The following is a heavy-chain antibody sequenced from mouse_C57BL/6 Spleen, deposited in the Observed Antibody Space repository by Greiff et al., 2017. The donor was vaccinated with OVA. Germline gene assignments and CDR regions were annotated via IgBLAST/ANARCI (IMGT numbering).Heavy chain of an antibody. D-gene: IGHD1-1*01. CDR1: GYTFTSYW. V-gene: IGHV1-55*01. CDR2: IYPGSGST. Sequence: VQLQQPGAELVKPGASVKMSCKASGYTFTSYWITWVKQRPGQGLEWIGDIYPGSGSTNYNEKFKSKATLTVDTSSSTAYMQLSSLTSEDSAVYYCARGLYYGSSPYYFDYWGQGTTLTVAS. CDR3: ARGLYYGSSPYYFDY. J-gene: IGHJ2*01.